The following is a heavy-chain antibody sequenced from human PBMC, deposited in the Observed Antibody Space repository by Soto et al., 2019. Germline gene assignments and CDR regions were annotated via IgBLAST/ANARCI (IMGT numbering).Heavy chain of an antibody. CDR1: GGSISSYY. J-gene: IGHJ5*02. V-gene: IGHV4-59*08. CDR2: IFYSGST. Sequence: NPSETLSLTCTVSGGSISSYYWSWIRQPPGKGLEWIGYIFYSGSTNYNPSLKSRVTISVDTSKNQFSLKLSSVTAADTAVYYCASEYSSSSWFDPWGQGALVTVSS. D-gene: IGHD6-6*01. CDR3: ASEYSSSSWFDP.